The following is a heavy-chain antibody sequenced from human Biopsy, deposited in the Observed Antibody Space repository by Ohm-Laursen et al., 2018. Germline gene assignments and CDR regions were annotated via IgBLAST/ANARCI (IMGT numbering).Heavy chain of an antibody. D-gene: IGHD2-15*01. V-gene: IGHV1-69*04. CDR2: IIPILRTT. J-gene: IGHJ4*02. Sequence: SSVKVSRKPSTGTFDSYGVTWVRQAPGQGLEWMGRIIPILRTTTYAPKFQGRVTFTADKSSSTAYLELSSLTSEDTAMFYCAREAIGYQLPCDDWGQGTLVTVSS. CDR1: TGTFDSYG. CDR3: AREAIGYQLPCDD.